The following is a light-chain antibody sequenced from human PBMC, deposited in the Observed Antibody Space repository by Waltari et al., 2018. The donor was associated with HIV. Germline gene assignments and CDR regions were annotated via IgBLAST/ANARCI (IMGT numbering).Light chain of an antibody. CDR3: QQYYSTPPT. CDR2: WAS. Sequence: DIVMTQLPDSLAVSLGERATLNCKSSQSLLYRPNNQDSLAWYQQKPGQSPKLLIYWASTREFGGPDRFSGSGSGTDFTHNISSLQAEDVAVYYCQQYYSTPPTFGPGTKVDIK. V-gene: IGKV4-1*01. CDR1: QSLLYRPNNQDS. J-gene: IGKJ3*01.